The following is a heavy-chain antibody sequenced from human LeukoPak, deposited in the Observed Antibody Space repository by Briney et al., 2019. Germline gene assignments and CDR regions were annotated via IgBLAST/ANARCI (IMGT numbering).Heavy chain of an antibody. D-gene: IGHD4-17*01. Sequence: GGSLRLSCAASGFTFSSYAMSWVRQAPGRGLEWVSAISGRDGRTYYTDSVKGRFTISRDNSRDTLYLQMNSLRAEDTAVYYCARTLYGDYVPFDYWGQGTLVTVSS. V-gene: IGHV3-23*01. CDR1: GFTFSSYA. CDR2: ISGRDGRT. CDR3: ARTLYGDYVPFDY. J-gene: IGHJ4*02.